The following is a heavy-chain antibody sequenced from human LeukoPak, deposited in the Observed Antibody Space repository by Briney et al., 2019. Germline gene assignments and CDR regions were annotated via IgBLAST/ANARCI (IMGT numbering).Heavy chain of an antibody. V-gene: IGHV3-30*04. CDR1: GFTFSSYA. J-gene: IGHJ6*02. D-gene: IGHD6-19*01. CDR3: AAYSSGWYNYYYYGMDV. CDR2: ISYDGSNK. Sequence: QTGGSPRLSCAASGFTFSSYAMHWVRQAPGKGLEWVTVISYDGSNKYYADSVKGRFTISRDNSKNTLYLQMNSLRAEDTAVYYCAAYSSGWYNYYYYGMDVWGQGTTVTVSS.